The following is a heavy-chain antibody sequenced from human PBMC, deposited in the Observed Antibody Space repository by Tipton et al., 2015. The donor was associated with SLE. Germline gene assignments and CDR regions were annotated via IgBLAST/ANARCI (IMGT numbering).Heavy chain of an antibody. V-gene: IGHV4-4*07. CDR1: GGSISGYY. J-gene: IGHJ4*02. CDR2: IYSSGST. Sequence: LRLSCTVSGGSISGYYWSWIRQPAGKGLEWIGRIYSSGSTIYNPSLKSRLTLSLDMSNNQFSLRVRSVTAADTAVYYCAGTPWLVRFEYWGQGTLVNVSP. D-gene: IGHD6-19*01. CDR3: AGTPWLVRFEY.